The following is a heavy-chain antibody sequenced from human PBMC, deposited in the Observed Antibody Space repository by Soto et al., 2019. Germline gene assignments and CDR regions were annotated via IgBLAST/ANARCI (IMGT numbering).Heavy chain of an antibody. CDR2: ISYDGSNK. D-gene: IGHD2-15*01. CDR1: GFTFSSYA. J-gene: IGHJ4*02. CDR3: ARGFGDIVVVVAATDSGAFDY. V-gene: IGHV3-30-3*01. Sequence: QVQLVESGGGVVQPGRSLRLSCAASGFTFSSYAMHWVRQAPGKGLEWVAVISYDGSNKYYADSVKGRFTISRDNSKNTMYLQMNSLRAEDTAVYYCARGFGDIVVVVAATDSGAFDYWGQGTLVTVSS.